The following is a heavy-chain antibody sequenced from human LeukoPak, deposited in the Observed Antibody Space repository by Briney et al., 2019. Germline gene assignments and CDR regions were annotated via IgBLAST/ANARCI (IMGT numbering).Heavy chain of an antibody. D-gene: IGHD3-3*01. Sequence: PGRSLRLSCAASGFTFSSYAMHWVRQAPGKGLEWVAVISYDGSNKYYADSVKGRFTISRVNSKNTLYLQMNSLRAEDTAVYYCARGSYDFWSGYLDYWGQGTLVTVSS. J-gene: IGHJ4*02. CDR1: GFTFSSYA. CDR2: ISYDGSNK. V-gene: IGHV3-30-3*01. CDR3: ARGSYDFWSGYLDY.